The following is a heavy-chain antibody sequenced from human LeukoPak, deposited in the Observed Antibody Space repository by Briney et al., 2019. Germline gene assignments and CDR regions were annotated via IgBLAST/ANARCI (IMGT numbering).Heavy chain of an antibody. CDR2: MNPNSGNT. CDR1: GYTFTSYD. D-gene: IGHD6-19*01. Sequence: ASVKVSCKASGYTFTSYDINWVRQATGQGLEWMGWMNPNSGNTGYAQKFQGRVTMTRNTSISTAYMELSSLRSEDTAVYYCARDSPGPGYSSSAEGVDYWGQGTLVTVSS. J-gene: IGHJ4*02. V-gene: IGHV1-8*01. CDR3: ARDSPGPGYSSSAEGVDY.